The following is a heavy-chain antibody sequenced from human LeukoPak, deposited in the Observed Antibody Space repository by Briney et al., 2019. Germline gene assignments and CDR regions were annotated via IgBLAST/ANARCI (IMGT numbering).Heavy chain of an antibody. J-gene: IGHJ6*03. CDR3: ARVETSAWSTSYYYYFHMDV. CDR2: IYYSGST. CDR1: GGSISNYY. V-gene: IGHV4-59*01. D-gene: IGHD6-19*01. Sequence: SETLSLTCTVSGGSISNYYWSWIRQPPGKGLEWIGYIYYSGSTNYNPSLKSRVTISVDTSKNQFSLKLSSVTAADTAMYYCARVETSAWSTSYYYYFHMDVWGKGTTVTISS.